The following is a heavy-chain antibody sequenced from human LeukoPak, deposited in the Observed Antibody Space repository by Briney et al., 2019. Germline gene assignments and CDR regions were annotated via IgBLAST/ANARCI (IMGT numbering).Heavy chain of an antibody. CDR2: ISNNGRSI. Sequence: PGGSLRLSCEASGFIFSDYYMSWIRQAPGKGLEYISYISNNGRSIYHGDSVKGRFTISRDNAKNSLYLQMSSLRAEDTAVYFCARDDIRGYSQKYHAFDIWGQGTMVTVSS. CDR3: ARDDIRGYSQKYHAFDI. V-gene: IGHV3-11*04. J-gene: IGHJ3*02. D-gene: IGHD3-22*01. CDR1: GFIFSDYY.